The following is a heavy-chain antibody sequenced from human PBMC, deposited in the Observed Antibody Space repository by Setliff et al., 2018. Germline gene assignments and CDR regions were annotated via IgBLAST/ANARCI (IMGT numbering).Heavy chain of an antibody. V-gene: IGHV3-48*01. J-gene: IGHJ4*02. CDR2: IGGSSNTI. Sequence: GGSLRLSCAASGFSFSSYTMNWVRQAPGKGLEWISSIGGSSNTIFYVDSVKGRFTISRDNAKNSPFLQMDSLRAEDAAVYYCATSDWYAAFDHWGQGTLVTVSS. CDR1: GFSFSSYT. CDR3: ATSDWYAAFDH. D-gene: IGHD6-19*01.